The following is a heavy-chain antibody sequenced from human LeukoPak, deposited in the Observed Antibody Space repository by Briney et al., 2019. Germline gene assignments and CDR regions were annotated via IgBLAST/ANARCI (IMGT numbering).Heavy chain of an antibody. CDR3: TRHPAPDYYGSGSYLYYYYMDV. Sequence: PSETLSLTCAVSGGSISSPNWWSWVRQPPGKGLEWIGEIYHSGMTNYKTSLKSRVTISVDESKNQFSLKLSSVTAADTAVYYCTRHPAPDYYGSGSYLYYYYMDVWGKGTTVTISS. CDR2: IYHSGMT. CDR1: GGSISSPNW. J-gene: IGHJ6*03. D-gene: IGHD3-10*01. V-gene: IGHV4-4*02.